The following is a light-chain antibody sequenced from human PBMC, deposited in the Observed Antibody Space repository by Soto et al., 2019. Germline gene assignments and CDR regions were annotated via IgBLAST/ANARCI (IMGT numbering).Light chain of an antibody. J-gene: IGKJ5*01. CDR1: QDINNY. Sequence: DIQMTQSPSSLFASVGDRVTITCQATQDINNYLNWYQQKPGKAPNLLIYDASNLEIGVPSRFSGSGSGTHFTFTISSLQTDDIGTYYCQQYDILPITFGRGTRLEIK. V-gene: IGKV1-33*01. CDR3: QQYDILPIT. CDR2: DAS.